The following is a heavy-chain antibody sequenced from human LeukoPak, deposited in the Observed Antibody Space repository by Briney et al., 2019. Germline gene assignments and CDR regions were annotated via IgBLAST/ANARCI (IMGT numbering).Heavy chain of an antibody. CDR3: AREDGYSGYDSV. V-gene: IGHV4-30-4*01. CDR2: IYYSGST. CDR1: GGSISSGDYY. J-gene: IGHJ4*02. Sequence: SETLSLTCTVSGGSISSGDYYWSWIRQPLGKGLEWIGYIYYSGSTYYNPSLKSRVTISVDTSKNQFSLKLSSVTAADTAVYYCAREDGYSGYDSVWGQGTLVTVSS. D-gene: IGHD5-12*01.